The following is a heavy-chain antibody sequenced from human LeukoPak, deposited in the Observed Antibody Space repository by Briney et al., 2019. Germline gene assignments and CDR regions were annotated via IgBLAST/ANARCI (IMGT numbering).Heavy chain of an antibody. CDR1: GYTFTSYG. D-gene: IGHD1-14*01. J-gene: IGHJ4*02. Sequence: GASVKVSCKASGYTFTSYGISWVRQAPGQGLEWMGWISAYNGNTNYAQKFQGRVTITADESTSTAYMELSSLRSEDTAVYYCARDRGGTTSAYYFDYWGQGTLVTVSS. CDR2: ISAYNGNT. V-gene: IGHV1-18*01. CDR3: ARDRGGTTSAYYFDY.